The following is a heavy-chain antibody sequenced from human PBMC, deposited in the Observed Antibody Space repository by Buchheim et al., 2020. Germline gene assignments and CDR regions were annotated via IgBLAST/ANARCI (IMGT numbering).Heavy chain of an antibody. Sequence: HLLESGGGLVQPGGSLRLSCEASGFTFSRYAMYWVRQAPGKGLEWVAAINGDGVATFYADSVKGRFTISRDNSKNMSYLQMNSLRADDTAMFYCARAHSDASGGPGDYWRQRTL. CDR3: ARAHSDASGGPGDY. CDR1: GFTFSRYA. CDR2: INGDGVAT. V-gene: IGHV3-23*01. D-gene: IGHD2-15*01. J-gene: IGHJ4*02.